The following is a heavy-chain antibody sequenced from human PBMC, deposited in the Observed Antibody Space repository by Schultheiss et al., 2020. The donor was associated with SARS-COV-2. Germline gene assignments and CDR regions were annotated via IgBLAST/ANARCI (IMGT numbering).Heavy chain of an antibody. CDR2: ISAYNGNT. J-gene: IGHJ4*02. V-gene: IGHV1-18*01. CDR3: ARVRYYYDSSGYYVIDY. CDR1: GYTFTSYG. Sequence: ASVKVSCKASGYTFTSYGISWVRQAPGQGLEWMGWISAYNGNTNYAQKLQGRVTMTTDTSTSTAYMELRSLRSDDTAVYYCARVRYYYDSSGYYVIDYWGQGTLVTVSS. D-gene: IGHD3-22*01.